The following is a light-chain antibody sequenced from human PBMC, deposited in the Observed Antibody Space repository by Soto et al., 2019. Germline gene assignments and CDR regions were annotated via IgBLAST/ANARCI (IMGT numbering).Light chain of an antibody. CDR1: QTISSW. V-gene: IGKV1-5*01. CDR3: QQYNSYSLT. CDR2: DAS. J-gene: IGKJ4*01. Sequence: DIQMTQSPTTLSASVGDRVTITSRASQTISSWLAWYQQKPGKAPKVLIYDASSSESGVPSRFSGSGSGTEFTLTISSLQPDDFATYYCQQYNSYSLTFGGGTKVDIK.